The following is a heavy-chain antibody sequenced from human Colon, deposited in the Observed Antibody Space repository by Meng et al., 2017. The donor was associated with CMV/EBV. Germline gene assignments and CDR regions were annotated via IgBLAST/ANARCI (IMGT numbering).Heavy chain of an antibody. CDR1: GFTFRNYW. D-gene: IGHD4-17*01. CDR3: ASHTGTGSRPFDY. Sequence: GESLKISCVASGFTFRNYWMHWVRQSPGKGLVWVSHILNDGSGTGYADSVKGRFTISRDNAKNTLYLQMDSLRVEDTAVYYCASHTGTGSRPFDYWGQGTLVTVSS. CDR2: ILNDGSGT. V-gene: IGHV3-74*01. J-gene: IGHJ4*02.